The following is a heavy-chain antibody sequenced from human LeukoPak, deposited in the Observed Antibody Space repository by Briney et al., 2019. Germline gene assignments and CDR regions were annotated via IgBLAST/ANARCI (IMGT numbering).Heavy chain of an antibody. CDR1: GGSISSSSYY. J-gene: IGHJ5*02. Sequence: PSETLSLTCTVSGGSISSSSYYWGWIRQPPGKGLEWIGSIYYSGSTYYNPSLKSRVTISVDTSKNQFSLKLSSVTAADTAVYYCARDRGYSSGWSYNWFDPWGQGTLVTVSS. CDR3: ARDRGYSSGWSYNWFDP. D-gene: IGHD6-19*01. V-gene: IGHV4-39*07. CDR2: IYYSGST.